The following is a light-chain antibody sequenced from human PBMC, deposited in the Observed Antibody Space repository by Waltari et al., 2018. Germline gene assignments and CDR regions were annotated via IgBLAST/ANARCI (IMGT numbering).Light chain of an antibody. CDR3: QQYDGEVVT. CDR1: QRVTSIS. J-gene: IGKJ4*01. CDR2: GTS. Sequence: CRASQRVTSISLTGYQQKLGQPPRLLIYGTSSRATGIPDRFSGSGSGTDFTLTISRLGPENFAVYYCQQYDGEVVTFGGGTKVEI. V-gene: IGKV3-20*01.